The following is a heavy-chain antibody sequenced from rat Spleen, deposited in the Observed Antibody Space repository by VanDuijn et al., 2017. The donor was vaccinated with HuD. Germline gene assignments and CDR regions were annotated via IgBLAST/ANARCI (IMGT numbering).Heavy chain of an antibody. CDR1: GFTFSDYY. V-gene: IGHV5-22*01. Sequence: EVQLVESGGGLVQPGRSLKLSCAASGFTFSDYYMAWVRQAPKKGLEWVASISYEGSSTYYGDSVKGRFTISRDNAKSTLYLQMNSLRSEDTATYYCARPSTNWELGFDHWGQGVMVTVSS. J-gene: IGHJ2*01. CDR2: ISYEGSST. CDR3: ARPSTNWELGFDH. D-gene: IGHD5-1*01.